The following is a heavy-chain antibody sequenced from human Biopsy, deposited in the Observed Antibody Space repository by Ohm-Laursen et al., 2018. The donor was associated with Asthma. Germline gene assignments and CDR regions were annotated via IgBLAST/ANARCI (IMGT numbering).Heavy chain of an antibody. V-gene: IGHV3-7*01. CDR3: ARTFHFWSPYHAEHYQL. Sequence: GSLRLSCTASGFTFGDYWMSWVRQVPGKGLEWVANIKHDGSEKNHVDSLKGQFTISRDNAKNSLYLQTNSLRAEDTAVYYCARTFHFWSPYHAEHYQLWGQGTLVTVSS. D-gene: IGHD3-3*02. CDR2: IKHDGSEK. CDR1: GFTFGDYW. J-gene: IGHJ1*01.